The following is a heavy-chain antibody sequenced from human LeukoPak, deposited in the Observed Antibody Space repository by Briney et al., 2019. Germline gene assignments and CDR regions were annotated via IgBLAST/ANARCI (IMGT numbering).Heavy chain of an antibody. D-gene: IGHD6-19*01. V-gene: IGHV4-59*08. J-gene: IGHJ4*02. CDR1: GGSTSSDN. CDR2: IYYSGST. CDR3: ARASKDSSGWYKAFDY. Sequence: SETLSLTCTVSGGSTSSDNWSWIRQSPGKGLEWIGFIYYSGSTNYNPSLKSRVTISLDMSKNQFSLKLTSMTAADTAVYYCARASKDSSGWYKAFDYWGQGTLVTVSS.